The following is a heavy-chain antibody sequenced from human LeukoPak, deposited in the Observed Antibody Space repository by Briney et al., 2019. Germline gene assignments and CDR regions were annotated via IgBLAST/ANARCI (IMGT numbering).Heavy chain of an antibody. V-gene: IGHV1-18*01. CDR3: ARGPIVGAT. CDR2: ISAYNGNT. CDR1: GYTFTSYG. J-gene: IGHJ3*01. D-gene: IGHD1-26*01. Sequence: ASVKVSCKASGYTFTSYGISWVRQAPGQGLEWMGWISAYNGNTNYAQKLQGRVTITADKSTSTAYMELSSLRSEDTAVYYCARGPIVGATWGQGTMVTVSS.